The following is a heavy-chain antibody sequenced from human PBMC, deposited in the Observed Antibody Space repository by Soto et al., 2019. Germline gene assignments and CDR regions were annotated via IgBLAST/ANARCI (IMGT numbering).Heavy chain of an antibody. CDR3: AREAIVLRYFDWLGSWFDP. Sequence: ASVKVSCKASGYTFTSYYMHWVRQAPGQGLDWMGIINPSGGSTSYAQKFQGRVTMTRDTSTSTVYMELSSLRSEDTAVYYCAREAIVLRYFDWLGSWFDPWGQGTLVTVSS. D-gene: IGHD3-9*01. V-gene: IGHV1-46*03. CDR1: GYTFTSYY. CDR2: INPSGGST. J-gene: IGHJ5*02.